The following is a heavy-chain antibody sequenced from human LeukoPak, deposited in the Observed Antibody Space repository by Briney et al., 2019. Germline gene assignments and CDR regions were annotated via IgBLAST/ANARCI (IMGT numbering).Heavy chain of an antibody. CDR2: IRSKAYGGTT. Sequence: GGSLRLSCTASGFTFCDYAMSWVRQAPGKGLEWVGFIRSKAYGGTTEYAASVKGRFTISRDDSKSIAYLQMNSLKTEDTAVYYCTRLAVLRFLEWLSDYWGQGTLVTVSP. V-gene: IGHV3-49*04. D-gene: IGHD3-3*01. J-gene: IGHJ4*02. CDR1: GFTFCDYA. CDR3: TRLAVLRFLEWLSDY.